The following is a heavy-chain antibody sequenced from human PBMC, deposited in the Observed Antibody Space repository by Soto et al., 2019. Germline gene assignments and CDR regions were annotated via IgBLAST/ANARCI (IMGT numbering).Heavy chain of an antibody. V-gene: IGHV1-69*06. CDR1: GGPFSSYA. Sequence: SVKVYFKASGGPFSSYAISLVRQAPGQGLEWMGGIIPIFGTANYAQKFQGRVTITADKSTSTAYMELSGLRSEDTAVYYCARSSSGWSGPLDYWGQGTMVTVSS. CDR3: ARSSSGWSGPLDY. J-gene: IGHJ4*02. D-gene: IGHD6-19*01. CDR2: IIPIFGTA.